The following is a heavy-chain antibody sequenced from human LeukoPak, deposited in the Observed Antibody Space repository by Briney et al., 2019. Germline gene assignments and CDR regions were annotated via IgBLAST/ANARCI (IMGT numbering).Heavy chain of an antibody. CDR1: GGSISSSSYY. Sequence: PSETLSLTCTVSGGSISSSSYYWSWIRQPPGKGLEWIGYIYYSGSTNYNPSLKSRVTISVDTSKNQFSLKLSSVTAADTAVYYCAREAGVYCSGGSCYSSWFDPWGQGTLVTVSS. D-gene: IGHD2-15*01. J-gene: IGHJ5*02. CDR3: AREAGVYCSGGSCYSSWFDP. CDR2: IYYSGST. V-gene: IGHV4-61*01.